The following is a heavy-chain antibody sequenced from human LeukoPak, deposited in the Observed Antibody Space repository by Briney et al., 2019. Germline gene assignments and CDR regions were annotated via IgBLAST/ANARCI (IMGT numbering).Heavy chain of an antibody. Sequence: SGGSLRLSCAASGFTFSSYGMHWVRQAPGKGLEWVAVIWYDGSNKYYADSVKGRFTISRDNAKNSLYLQMNSLRAEDTAVYYCARDEVGATPFDYWGQGTLVTVSS. CDR3: ARDEVGATPFDY. J-gene: IGHJ4*02. D-gene: IGHD1-26*01. CDR1: GFTFSSYG. V-gene: IGHV3-33*01. CDR2: IWYDGSNK.